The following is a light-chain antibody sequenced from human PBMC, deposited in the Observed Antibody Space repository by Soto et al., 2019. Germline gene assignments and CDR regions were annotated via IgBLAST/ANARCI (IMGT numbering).Light chain of an antibody. CDR2: DDS. Sequence: SYELTQPPSVSVAPGQTAKINCGGNNIGTQSVHWYQQKPGQAPVLVVYDDSDRPSGIPGRFSGSNSGNTATLTISRVEAGDEADYYCQVWDSSGDPWVFGGGTKLTVL. CDR3: QVWDSSGDPWV. V-gene: IGLV3-21*02. CDR1: NIGTQS. J-gene: IGLJ3*02.